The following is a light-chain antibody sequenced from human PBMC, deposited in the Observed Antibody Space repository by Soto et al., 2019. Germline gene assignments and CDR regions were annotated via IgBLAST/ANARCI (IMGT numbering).Light chain of an antibody. Sequence: IQMTQSPSTLSASVGDRVTITCRASQGISSALAWYQQKPGKAPKLLIYDASSLESGVPSRFSGSGSGTDFTLTISSLQPEDFATYYCQQFNSYPPFTFGPGTKVDIK. CDR1: QGISSA. V-gene: IGKV1-13*02. J-gene: IGKJ3*01. CDR2: DAS. CDR3: QQFNSYPPFT.